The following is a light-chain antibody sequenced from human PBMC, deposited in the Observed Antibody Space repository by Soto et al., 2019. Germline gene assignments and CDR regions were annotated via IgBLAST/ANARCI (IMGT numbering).Light chain of an antibody. J-gene: IGKJ4*01. CDR3: QKYNSAPLT. Sequence: DIPMTQSPSSLSVSVGDRVTITCRASQGISNFLAWFQQKPGKVPKLLIYAASTLQSGVPSRFSGSGSGTDFIFTISSLQPEDVAVYYCQKYNSAPLTFGGGTKVEIK. CDR2: AAS. V-gene: IGKV1-27*01. CDR1: QGISNF.